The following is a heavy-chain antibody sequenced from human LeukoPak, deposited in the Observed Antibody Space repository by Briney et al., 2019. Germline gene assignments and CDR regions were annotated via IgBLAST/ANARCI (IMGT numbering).Heavy chain of an antibody. V-gene: IGHV3-66*01. CDR1: GFTVSGNY. J-gene: IGHJ6*02. CDR2: LYSGGST. Sequence: GGSLRLSCAAPGFTVSGNYMSWVRQAPGKGPEWVSLLYSGGSTYYADSVKGRFSISRDNSKNTLYLQMNSLRAEDTAVYYCASRDKGYYYGMDVWGQGTTVTVSS. D-gene: IGHD5-24*01. CDR3: ASRDKGYYYGMDV.